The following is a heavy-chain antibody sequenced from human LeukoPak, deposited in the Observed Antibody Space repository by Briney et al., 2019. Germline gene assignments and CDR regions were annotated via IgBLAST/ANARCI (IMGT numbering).Heavy chain of an antibody. CDR3: AKGSWFGELDEDYFDY. CDR2: ISSSGSTI. V-gene: IGHV3-11*04. J-gene: IGHJ4*02. D-gene: IGHD3-10*01. CDR1: GFTFSDYY. Sequence: PGGSLRLSCAASGFTFSDYYMSWIRQAPGKGLEWVSYISSSGSTIYYADSVKGRFTISRDNSKNTLYLQMNSLRAEDTAVYYCAKGSWFGELDEDYFDYWGQGTLVTVSS.